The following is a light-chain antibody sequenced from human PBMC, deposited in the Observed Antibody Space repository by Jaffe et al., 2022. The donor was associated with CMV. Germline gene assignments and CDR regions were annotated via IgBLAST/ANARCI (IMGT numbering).Light chain of an antibody. V-gene: IGKV3-15*01. CDR2: GAS. CDR3: QQYNNWPYT. J-gene: IGKJ2*01. Sequence: IVMTQSPATLSVSPGERATLSCRASQSVSGNLAWYQQKPGQAPRLLIYGASTRATGIPARFSGSGSGTDFTLTISSLQSEDFALYYCQQYNNWPYTFGQGTKLEI. CDR1: QSVSGN.